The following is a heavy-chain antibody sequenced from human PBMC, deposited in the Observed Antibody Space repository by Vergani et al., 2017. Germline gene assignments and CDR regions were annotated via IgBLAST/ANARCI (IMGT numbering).Heavy chain of an antibody. CDR1: GFTFSSYS. V-gene: IGHV3-21*01. CDR3: ARDDPDSSSWYRDAFYI. CDR2: ISSSSSYI. D-gene: IGHD6-13*01. Sequence: EVQLVESGGGLVKPGGSLRLSCAASGFTFSSYSMNWVRQAPGKGLEWVSSISSSSSYIYYADSVKGRFTISRDNAKNSLYLQMNSLRAEDTAVYYCARDDPDSSSWYRDAFYIWGQGTMVTVSS. J-gene: IGHJ3*02.